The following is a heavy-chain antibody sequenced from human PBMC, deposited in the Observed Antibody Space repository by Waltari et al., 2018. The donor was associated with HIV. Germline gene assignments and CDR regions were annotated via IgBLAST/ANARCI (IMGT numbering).Heavy chain of an antibody. CDR3: AKAPHHYDSSGPVY. Sequence: QVQLVESGGGVVQPGGSLGLSRTASGFTFSHSGMHCVRQAPGKGLKWVAFTWYDGTNKYYVDSVKGRFIISRDNSKNTLSLQMHSLRAEDTAVYYCAKAPHHYDSSGPVYWGQGTLVTVSS. CDR1: GFTFSHSG. D-gene: IGHD3-22*01. J-gene: IGHJ4*02. V-gene: IGHV3-30*02. CDR2: TWYDGTNK.